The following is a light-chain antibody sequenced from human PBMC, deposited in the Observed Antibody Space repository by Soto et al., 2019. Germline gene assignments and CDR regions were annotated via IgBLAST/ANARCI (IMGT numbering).Light chain of an antibody. CDR3: QQRRSWQVT. V-gene: IGKV3-11*01. CDR2: GAF. CDR1: QSVSSN. Sequence: EIVLTQSPDTLSLSPGERATLSCRASQSVSSNLAWYQQKPGQAPSLLIYGAFTRATGIPARFSGTGSGTEFTLTISSLEPEDFAVYYCQQRRSWQVTFGQGTRLEIK. J-gene: IGKJ5*01.